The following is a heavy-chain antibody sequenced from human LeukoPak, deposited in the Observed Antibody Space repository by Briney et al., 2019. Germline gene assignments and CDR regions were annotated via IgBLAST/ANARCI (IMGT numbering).Heavy chain of an antibody. V-gene: IGHV3-21*01. CDR2: ISSSSSYI. D-gene: IGHD6-13*01. J-gene: IGHJ4*02. CDR1: GFTFSSYS. Sequence: KTGGSLRFSCAASGFTFSSYSMNWVRQAPGKGLEWVSSISSSSSYIYYADSVKGRFTISRDNAKNSLYLQMNSLRAEDTAVYYCARSPQGVAAAGNLGMDYWGQGTLVTVSS. CDR3: ARSPQGVAAAGNLGMDY.